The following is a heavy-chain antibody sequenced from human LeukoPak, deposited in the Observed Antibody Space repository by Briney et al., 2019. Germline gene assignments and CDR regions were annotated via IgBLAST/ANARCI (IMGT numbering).Heavy chain of an antibody. CDR3: AKDSSSWYGWFDP. J-gene: IGHJ5*02. CDR1: GFTFSSYA. V-gene: IGHV3-30*04. Sequence: GGSLRLSCAASGFTFSSYAMHWVRQAPGKGLEWVAVISYDGSNKYYADSVKGRFTISRDNSKNTLYLQMNSLRAEDTAVYYCAKDSSSWYGWFDPWGQGTLVTVSP. D-gene: IGHD6-13*01. CDR2: ISYDGSNK.